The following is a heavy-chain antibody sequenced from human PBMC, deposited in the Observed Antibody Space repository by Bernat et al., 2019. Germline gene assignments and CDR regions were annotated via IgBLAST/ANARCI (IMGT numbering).Heavy chain of an antibody. Sequence: QVQLVQSGAEVKKPGASVRVSCRASGYTFTSYDIYWVRQVPGQGFEWMGRVNPSGGSTIYAQKFQGRVTLIRDTSTSTVYMELSTLRSEDTAVYYCAREDCSRTSCHLDYWGQGALVTVSS. J-gene: IGHJ4*02. CDR1: GYTFTSYD. CDR3: AREDCSRTSCHLDY. D-gene: IGHD2-2*01. V-gene: IGHV1-46*01. CDR2: VNPSGGST.